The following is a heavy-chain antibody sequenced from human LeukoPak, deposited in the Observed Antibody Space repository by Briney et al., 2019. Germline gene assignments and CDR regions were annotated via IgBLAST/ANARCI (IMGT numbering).Heavy chain of an antibody. V-gene: IGHV3-53*01. CDR2: IYSDNT. D-gene: IGHD3-10*01. J-gene: IGHJ4*02. CDR3: ARVGGSGSYKYFDY. Sequence: GGSLGLSCTVSGFTVSSNSMSWVRQAPGKGLEWVSFIYSDNTHYSDSVKGRFTISRDNSKNTLYLQMNSLRAEDTAVYYCARVGGSGSYKYFDYWGQGTLVTVSS. CDR1: GFTVSSNS.